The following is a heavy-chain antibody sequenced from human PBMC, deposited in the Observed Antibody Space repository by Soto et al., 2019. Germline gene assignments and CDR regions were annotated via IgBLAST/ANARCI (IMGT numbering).Heavy chain of an antibody. CDR3: ARGLSAATVVTYYFDY. CDR2: IYSSGNT. V-gene: IGHV4-31*03. J-gene: IGHJ4*02. CDR1: GGSISSSDYY. Sequence: QVHLQESGPGLVKPSQTLSLTCTVSGGSISSSDYYWSWIRQPPGKGLEWIGYIYSSGNTYYNPSLKSRLTISVDTSQNQFSLKLNSVTAADTALYYCARGLSAATVVTYYFDYWGQGTLVTVSS. D-gene: IGHD2-15*01.